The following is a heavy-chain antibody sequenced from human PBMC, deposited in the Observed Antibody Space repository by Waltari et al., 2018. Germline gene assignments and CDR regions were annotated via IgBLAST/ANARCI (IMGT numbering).Heavy chain of an antibody. Sequence: QVQLVQSGAEVKKPGASVKVSCKASGYTFTSYGISWVRRAPGQGLEWMGWISAYNGNTNYDQKLQGRVTMTTETSTSTAYMELRSLRSDDTAVYYCARVKYCSGGSCYYSPGDYWGQGTLVTVSS. D-gene: IGHD2-15*01. V-gene: IGHV1-18*01. CDR1: GYTFTSYG. CDR3: ARVKYCSGGSCYYSPGDY. J-gene: IGHJ4*02. CDR2: ISAYNGNT.